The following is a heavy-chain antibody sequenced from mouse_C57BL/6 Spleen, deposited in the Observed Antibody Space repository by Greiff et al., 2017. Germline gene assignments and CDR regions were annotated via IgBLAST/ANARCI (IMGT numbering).Heavy chain of an antibody. V-gene: IGHV1-26*01. Sequence: EVQLQQSGPELVKPGASVKISCKASGYTFTDYYMNWVKQSPGKSLEWIGDINPNNGGTSYNQKFKGKATLTVDKSSSTAYMELRSLTSEDSAVYYCAKKGAWFAYWGQGTLVTVSA. CDR1: GYTFTDYY. CDR2: INPNNGGT. J-gene: IGHJ3*01. CDR3: AKKGAWFAY.